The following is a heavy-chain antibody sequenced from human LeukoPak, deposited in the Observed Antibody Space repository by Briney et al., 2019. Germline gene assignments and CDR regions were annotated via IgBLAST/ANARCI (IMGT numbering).Heavy chain of an antibody. CDR3: AAGCSSTSCYWYYYTDV. J-gene: IGHJ6*03. D-gene: IGHD2-2*01. CDR2: INQSGST. V-gene: IGHV4-34*01. CDR1: GGSFSGYY. Sequence: SETLSLTCAVYGGSFSGYYWSWIRQPPGKGLEWIGEINQSGSTDYNPSLKSRVTISVDTSKKQFSLRLSPVTAADTAVYYCAAGCSSTSCYWYYYTDVWGKGTTVTVSS.